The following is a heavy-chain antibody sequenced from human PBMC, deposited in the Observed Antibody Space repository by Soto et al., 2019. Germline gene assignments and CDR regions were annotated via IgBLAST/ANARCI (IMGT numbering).Heavy chain of an antibody. CDR1: GDSINNRSYY. CDR2: IYYSGST. Sequence: SETLSLTXTVTGDSINNRSYYWGWIRQPPGKGLEWIGSIYYSGSTYNNPSLKSRVSMSVDTSKNQFSLKLRSVTAADTALYYCARQRTSVVTQAYFDSWGQGSLVTVSS. J-gene: IGHJ4*02. CDR3: ARQRTSVVTQAYFDS. D-gene: IGHD2-21*02. V-gene: IGHV4-39*01.